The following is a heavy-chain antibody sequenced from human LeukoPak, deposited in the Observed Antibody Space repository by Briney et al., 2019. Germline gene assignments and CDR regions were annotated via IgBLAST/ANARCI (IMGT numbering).Heavy chain of an antibody. Sequence: PGGSLRLSCAASGFTFSSYWMSWVRQAPGKGLEWVANIKQDGSEKYYVDSVKGRFTISRDNAKNSLYLQMNSLRAEDTAVYYCASFPHHDFWSGYYPYYYGMDVWGQGTTVTVSS. CDR2: IKQDGSEK. V-gene: IGHV3-7*01. CDR3: ASFPHHDFWSGYYPYYYGMDV. CDR1: GFTFSSYW. D-gene: IGHD3-3*01. J-gene: IGHJ6*02.